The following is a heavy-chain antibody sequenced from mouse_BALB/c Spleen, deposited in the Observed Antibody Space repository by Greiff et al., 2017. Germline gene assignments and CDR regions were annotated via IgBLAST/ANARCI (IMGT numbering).Heavy chain of an antibody. J-gene: IGHJ4*01. D-gene: IGHD1-1*01. Sequence: QVQLKESGAELARPGASVKLSCKASGYTFTDYYINWVKQRTGQGLEWIGEIYPGSGNTYYNEKFKGKATLTADKSSSTAYMQLSSLTSEDSAVYFCAYGVLYAMDYWGQGTSVTVSS. V-gene: IGHV1-77*01. CDR2: IYPGSGNT. CDR3: AYGVLYAMDY. CDR1: GYTFTDYY.